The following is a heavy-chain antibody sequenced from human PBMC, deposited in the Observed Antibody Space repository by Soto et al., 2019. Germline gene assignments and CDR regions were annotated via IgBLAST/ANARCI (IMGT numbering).Heavy chain of an antibody. CDR3: ARHQPALYSSHHVGTFDP. Sequence: QLQLQESGPGLVKPSETLSLTCTVSGGSISSSSYYWGWIRQPPGKGLEWIGSIYYSGSTYYNPSLKSRVPISLDTSKNQFSLKLSSVTAADTAVYYCARHQPALYSSHHVGTFDPWGQGTLVTVSS. CDR2: IYYSGST. D-gene: IGHD6-13*01. J-gene: IGHJ5*02. CDR1: GGSISSSSYY. V-gene: IGHV4-39*01.